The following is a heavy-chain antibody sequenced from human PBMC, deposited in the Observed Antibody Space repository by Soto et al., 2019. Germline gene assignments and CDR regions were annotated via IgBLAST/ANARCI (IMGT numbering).Heavy chain of an antibody. CDR1: GVSISRRGYY. V-gene: IGHV4-31*02. D-gene: IGHD1-26*01. Sequence: TLSVTCTVAGVSISRRGYYWSWIRQHPGTGLEWIGYTHNSGNSYYNPSLKRRVTISADTSKNQFSLNVSFVTAADTAVYYCARGVGYSGSFEDAFDIWGQGKTVPVS. CDR3: ARGVGYSGSFEDAFDI. J-gene: IGHJ3*02. CDR2: THNSGNS.